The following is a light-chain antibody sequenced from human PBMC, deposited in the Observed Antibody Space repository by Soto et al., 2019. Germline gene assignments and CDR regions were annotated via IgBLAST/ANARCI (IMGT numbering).Light chain of an antibody. CDR1: QDVTNY. J-gene: IGKJ5*01. CDR3: QQRYNWPPIT. Sequence: EIVLTQSPDTLSLSPGERATVSCRASQDVTNYLAWYQQKPGQAPRLLIYDASNRATGVPARFSGSGSGTDFTLTISSLEPGDFAVYYCQQRYNWPPITFGQGTRLEIK. CDR2: DAS. V-gene: IGKV3-11*01.